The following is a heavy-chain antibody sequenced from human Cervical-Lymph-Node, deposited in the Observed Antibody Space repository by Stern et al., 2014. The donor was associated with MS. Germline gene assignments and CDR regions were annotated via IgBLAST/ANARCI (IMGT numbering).Heavy chain of an antibody. J-gene: IGHJ4*02. CDR1: GFSVTTAGVG. D-gene: IGHD2-15*01. CDR3: AHSRVKYCRGGTCYSSLFDY. Sequence: QITLKESGPTLVKPTQTVTLTCTLSGFSVTTAGVGVGWIRQPPGKALEWLAPLYWGGDKLYNPSLKNRLTITKDTSKNQVVLTMTNVDPVDTATYYCAHSRVKYCRGGTCYSSLFDYWGQGTLVTVSS. V-gene: IGHV2-5*02. CDR2: LYWGGDK.